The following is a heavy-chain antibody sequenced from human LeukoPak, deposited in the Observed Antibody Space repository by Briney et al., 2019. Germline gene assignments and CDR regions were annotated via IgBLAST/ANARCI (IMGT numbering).Heavy chain of an antibody. CDR2: VSYTGNTDYN. CDR3: ARDKSLRDNWFGNDY. D-gene: IGHD3-10*01. V-gene: IGHV4-59*01. Sequence: SETLSLTCTVSGGSISAYYWSWIRQPPGKTLEWIGYVSYTGNTDYNNYNPSLKSRVIISRDTSKNQFSLTMTSVTAADTAVYYCARDKSLRDNWFGNDYWGQGILVTVSS. CDR1: GGSISAYY. J-gene: IGHJ4*02.